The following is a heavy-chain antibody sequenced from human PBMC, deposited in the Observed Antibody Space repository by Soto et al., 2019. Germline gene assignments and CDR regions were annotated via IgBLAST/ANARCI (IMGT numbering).Heavy chain of an antibody. J-gene: IGHJ6*02. CDR3: ARDRLRSSGYYGMAV. Sequence: SETLSLTCIVSSASINSGGYFWSWTRKHPGKGLEWIGHIYNSGSTDYNPSLKSRVIISRDTSKNQFSLKVSSVTAADAAVYYCARDRLRSSGYYGMAVWGRGTTVTVS. V-gene: IGHV4-31*03. D-gene: IGHD2-8*02. CDR1: SASINSGGYF. CDR2: IYNSGST.